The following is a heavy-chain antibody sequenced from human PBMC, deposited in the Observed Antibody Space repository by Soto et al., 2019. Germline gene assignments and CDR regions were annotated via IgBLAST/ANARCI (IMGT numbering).Heavy chain of an antibody. CDR3: VYCSGSYPY. J-gene: IGHJ4*02. Sequence: QVQFVESGGGLVKPGGSLRLSCAASGLIFSDSYMSWIRQAPGKGLEWVSYISSSGTTIYYADAVKGRFTVSRDNAKNSLYLQMNSLRAEDTAVYYCVYCSGSYPYWGQGTLVIVSS. CDR1: GLIFSDSY. CDR2: ISSSGTTI. D-gene: IGHD3-10*01. V-gene: IGHV3-11*01.